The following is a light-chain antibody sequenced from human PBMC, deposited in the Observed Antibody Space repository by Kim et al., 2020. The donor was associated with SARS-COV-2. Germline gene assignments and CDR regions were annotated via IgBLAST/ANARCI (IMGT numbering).Light chain of an antibody. CDR3: QVWDSSSDHVV. CDR1: NIGSKS. V-gene: IGLV3-21*04. Sequence: PGKTARITCGGNNIGSKSVHSYQQKPGQAPVLVIYYDSDRPSGIPERFSGSNSGSTATLTISRVEAGDEADYYCQVWDSSSDHVVFGGGTQLTVL. CDR2: YDS. J-gene: IGLJ2*01.